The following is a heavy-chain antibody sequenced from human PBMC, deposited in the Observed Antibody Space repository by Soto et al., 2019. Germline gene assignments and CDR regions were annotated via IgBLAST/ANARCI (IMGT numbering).Heavy chain of an antibody. Sequence: GGSLRLSCAASGFTFSSYAMSWVRQAPGKGLEWVSAISGSGGSTYYADSVKGRFTISRDNSKNTLYLQMNSLRAEDTAVYYCAKAHIVVATAIYAFDIWGQGTMVTVSS. D-gene: IGHD2-21*02. V-gene: IGHV3-23*01. CDR1: GFTFSSYA. CDR2: ISGSGGST. J-gene: IGHJ3*02. CDR3: AKAHIVVATAIYAFDI.